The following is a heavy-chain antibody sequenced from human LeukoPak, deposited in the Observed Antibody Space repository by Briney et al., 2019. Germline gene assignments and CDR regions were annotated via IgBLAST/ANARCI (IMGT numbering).Heavy chain of an antibody. V-gene: IGHV3-21*01. D-gene: IGHD2-2*01. Sequence: GGSLRLSCVASGFAFSTNVMSWVRQAPGKGLECVAAITSSADNTYYADSVKGRFTISRDNAKNSLYLQMNSLRAEDTAVYYCARDGDIVVVPADLDYWGQGTLVTVSS. CDR3: ARDGDIVVVPADLDY. CDR1: GFAFSTNV. J-gene: IGHJ4*02. CDR2: ITSSADNT.